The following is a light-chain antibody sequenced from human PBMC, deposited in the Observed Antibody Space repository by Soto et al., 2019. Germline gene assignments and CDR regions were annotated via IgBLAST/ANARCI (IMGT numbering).Light chain of an antibody. CDR3: QQYNNWWT. CDR1: QSVSTS. CDR2: GAS. V-gene: IGKV3-15*01. J-gene: IGKJ1*01. Sequence: EIVMTQSPATLSVSPGERATLSCRASQSVSTSLAWYQQKPGQAPRLLISGASNRATGVPARFSGSGSETEFTHTISSLQSEDFAVYYCQQYNNWWTFGQGTKVEIK.